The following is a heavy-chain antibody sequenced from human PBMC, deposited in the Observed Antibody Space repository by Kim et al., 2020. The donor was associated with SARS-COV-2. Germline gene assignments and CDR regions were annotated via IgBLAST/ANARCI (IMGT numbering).Heavy chain of an antibody. D-gene: IGHD4-4*01. CDR1: GGTFSSYA. J-gene: IGHJ6*02. CDR2: IIPIFGTA. V-gene: IGHV1-69*13. CDR3: AATVTTAPYYYYYGMDV. Sequence: SVKVSCKASGGTFSSYAISWVRQAPGQGLEWMGGIIPIFGTANYAQKFQGRVTITADESTSTAYMELSSLRSEDTAVYYCAATVTTAPYYYYYGMDVWGQGTTVTVSS.